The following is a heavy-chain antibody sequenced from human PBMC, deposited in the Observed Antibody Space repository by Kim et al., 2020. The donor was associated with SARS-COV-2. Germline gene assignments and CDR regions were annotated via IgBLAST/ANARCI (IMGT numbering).Heavy chain of an antibody. V-gene: IGHV4-59*01. D-gene: IGHD4-17*01. Sequence: SNPSLKSRVTISVDTAKNPFALKLSSVTAADTAVYYCASDASTVWSWFDPWGQGTLVTVSS. J-gene: IGHJ5*02. CDR3: ASDASTVWSWFDP.